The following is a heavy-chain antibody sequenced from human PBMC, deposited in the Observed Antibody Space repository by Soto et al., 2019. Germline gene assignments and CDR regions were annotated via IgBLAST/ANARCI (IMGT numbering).Heavy chain of an antibody. D-gene: IGHD1-26*01. J-gene: IGHJ6*02. CDR1: GFTFGSYG. Sequence: GGSLRLSCAASGFTFGSYGMTWVRQAPGKGLECVSGITAATGTTYYADSVKGRFTISRDLSTNTLFLQMNSLRAADSAVYYCAKAKGRSNFYYSGLDVWGHGTTVTVS. CDR3: AKAKGRSNFYYSGLDV. CDR2: ITAATGTT. V-gene: IGHV3-23*01.